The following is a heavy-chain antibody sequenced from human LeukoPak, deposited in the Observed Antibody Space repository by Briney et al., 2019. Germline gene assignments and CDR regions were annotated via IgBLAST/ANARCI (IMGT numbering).Heavy chain of an antibody. CDR3: ARSLTMIVAVPFDP. Sequence: SETLSLTCTVSGGSISSYYWSWIRQPPGKGLEWIGYIYYSGSTNYNPSLKSRVTISVDTSKNQFSLKLSSVTAADTAVYYCARSLTMIVAVPFDPWGQGTLVTVSS. V-gene: IGHV4-59*08. J-gene: IGHJ5*02. CDR2: IYYSGST. CDR1: GGSISSYY. D-gene: IGHD3-22*01.